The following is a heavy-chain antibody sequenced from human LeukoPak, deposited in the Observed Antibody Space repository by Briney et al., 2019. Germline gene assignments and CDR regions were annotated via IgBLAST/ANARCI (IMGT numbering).Heavy chain of an antibody. J-gene: IGHJ5*02. D-gene: IGHD6-6*01. CDR3: ARHTAKSYSSSSDWFDP. Sequence: PSETLSLPCTVCGGSISGSYWRWIRQPPGKALEWIGYIYSSGITNYNPSLKSRVTMSVDTSKNQFSLNLDSVTAADTAVYYCARHTAKSYSSSSDWFDPWGQGTLVTLSS. CDR1: GGSISGSY. V-gene: IGHV4-4*09. CDR2: IYSSGIT.